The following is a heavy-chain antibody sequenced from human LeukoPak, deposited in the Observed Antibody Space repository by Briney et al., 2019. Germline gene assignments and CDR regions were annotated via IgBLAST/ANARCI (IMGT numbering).Heavy chain of an antibody. V-gene: IGHV5-51*01. CDR3: ARQSYDYVWGSYYL. CDR1: GYSFTSYW. CDR2: IYPGDSDT. D-gene: IGHD3-16*01. Sequence: GESLKISCKGSGYSFTSYWIGWVRQMPGKGLEWTGIIYPGDSDTRYSSSFRGQVTISADKSISTAYLQWSSLKASDTAMYYCARQSYDYVWGSYYLWGQGTLVTVSS. J-gene: IGHJ5*02.